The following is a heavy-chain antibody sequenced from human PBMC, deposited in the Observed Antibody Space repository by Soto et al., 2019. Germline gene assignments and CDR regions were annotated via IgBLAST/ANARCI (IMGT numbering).Heavy chain of an antibody. CDR2: IFFDGTT. V-gene: IGHV4-39*01. CDR1: GGSINSNNYY. CDR3: AILLVAETRHSDLES. J-gene: IGHJ4*02. D-gene: IGHD2-15*01. Sequence: SETLSLTCTVSGGSINSNNYYWAWIRQPPGKGLAWIASIFFDGTTYYNTSLKSRATIYRHTSKNQFSLRLTSMTAADTAVYYCAILLVAETRHSDLESGGQGTRVTVSS.